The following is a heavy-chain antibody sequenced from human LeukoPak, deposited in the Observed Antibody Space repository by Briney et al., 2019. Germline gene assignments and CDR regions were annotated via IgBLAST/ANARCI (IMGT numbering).Heavy chain of an antibody. CDR1: GGSVSDYY. V-gene: IGHV4-59*02. CDR3: ASRKLGNDY. D-gene: IGHD7-27*01. Sequence: SETLSLTCAVYGGSVSDYYWSWIRQSPGKGLEWIGYIYHTGSTSYSPSLKSRVTISADTSQNQFSLKLSSVTAADTAVYYCASRKLGNDYWGQGTLVTVSS. J-gene: IGHJ4*02. CDR2: IYHTGST.